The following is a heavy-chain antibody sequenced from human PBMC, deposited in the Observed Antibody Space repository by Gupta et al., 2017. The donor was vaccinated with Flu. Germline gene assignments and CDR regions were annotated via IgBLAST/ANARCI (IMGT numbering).Heavy chain of an antibody. J-gene: IGHJ4*02. CDR3: ARGPSGNFFDVLNRYEF. CDR2: VSPTSTYK. V-gene: IGHV3-21*01. Sequence: MHWVRQAPGKGLEWVSSVSPTSTYKYYADSVKGRFTVSRDNVENSLYLQLDSLGADDTAIYYWARGPSGNFFDVLNRYEFWGQGTLVTVSS. D-gene: IGHD2-2*01.